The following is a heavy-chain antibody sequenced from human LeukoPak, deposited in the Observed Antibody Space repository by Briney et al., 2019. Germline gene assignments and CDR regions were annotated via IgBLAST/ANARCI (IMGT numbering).Heavy chain of an antibody. CDR2: INHSGST. CDR3: AIMAAADPGW. CDR1: GGSFSAYY. D-gene: IGHD6-13*01. V-gene: IGHV4-34*01. Sequence: SETLSLTCAVYGGSFSAYYWSWIRQPPGKGLEWIGEINHSGSTNYNPSLKSRVTISVDTSKNQFSLKLSSVTAADTAVYYCAIMAAADPGWWGQGTLVTVSS. J-gene: IGHJ4*02.